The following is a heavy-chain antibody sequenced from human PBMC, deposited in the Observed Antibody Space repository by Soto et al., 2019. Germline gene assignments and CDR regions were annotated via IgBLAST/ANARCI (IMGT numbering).Heavy chain of an antibody. CDR1: GFTFSSYA. Sequence: EVQLLESGGGLVQPGGSLRLSCAASGFTFSSYAMSWVRQAPGKGLEWVSAISGSGGSTYYADSVKGRFTISRDNSKNTLYLQMNSLRAEDTAVYYCAKGSGSRSWVWDNFDYWGQGTLVTVSS. CDR3: AKGSGSRSWVWDNFDY. D-gene: IGHD6-13*01. J-gene: IGHJ4*02. V-gene: IGHV3-23*01. CDR2: ISGSGGST.